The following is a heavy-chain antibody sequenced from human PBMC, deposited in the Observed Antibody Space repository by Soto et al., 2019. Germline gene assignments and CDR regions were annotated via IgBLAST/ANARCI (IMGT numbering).Heavy chain of an antibody. CDR3: ARVQSGGWPDDAFDI. D-gene: IGHD6-19*01. CDR2: INSDGSST. V-gene: IGHV3-74*01. Sequence: EVQLVESGGGLVQPGGSLRLSCAASGFTFSSYWMHWVRQAPGKGLVWVSRINSDGSSTSYADSVKGRFTISRDNAKNTLYLQMNSLRAEDTAVYYCARVQSGGWPDDAFDIWGQGTMVTVSS. J-gene: IGHJ3*02. CDR1: GFTFSSYW.